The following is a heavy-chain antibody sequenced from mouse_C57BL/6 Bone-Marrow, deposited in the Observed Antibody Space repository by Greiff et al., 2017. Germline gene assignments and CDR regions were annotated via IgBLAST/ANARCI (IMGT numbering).Heavy chain of an antibody. CDR3: AVRGFYYGDVRWCFDV. CDR1: GFTFSRYG. V-gene: IGHV5-6*01. J-gene: IGHJ1*03. D-gene: IGHD2-13*01. CDR2: ISSGGSYT. Sequence: EVQLVESGGDLVKPGGSLKLSCAASGFTFSRYGMSWVRQTPDKRLGWVATISSGGSYTYYPDSVMGRFTISRDNAKNTLYLQVSSLQYEDTAMYSCAVRGFYYGDVRWCFDVWGTGTTGTVAS.